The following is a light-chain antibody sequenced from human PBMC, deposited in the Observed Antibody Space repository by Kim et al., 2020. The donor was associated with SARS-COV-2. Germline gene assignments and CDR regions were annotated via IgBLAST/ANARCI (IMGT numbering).Light chain of an antibody. CDR1: RGSIASTY. CDR3: QSYDSSNVV. J-gene: IGLJ2*01. CDR2: EDN. V-gene: IGLV6-57*03. Sequence: GKTVTVSCTRSRGSIASTYVQWYQQRPGSAPTTVIYEDNQRPSGVPDRFSGSIDSSSNSASLTISGLKTEDEADYYCQSYDSSNVVFGGGTQLTVL.